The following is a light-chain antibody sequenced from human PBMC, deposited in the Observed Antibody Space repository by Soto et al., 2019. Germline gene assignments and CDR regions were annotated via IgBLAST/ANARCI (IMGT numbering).Light chain of an antibody. J-gene: IGKJ1*01. Sequence: EIVLTQSPGTLSLSPGERATLSCRASQSVSSSYLAWYQQKPGQTPRLLIYGASSRATGIPDRFSGSGSETDFTLTISRLEPQDLAVYYCQQYGSSPRTFGQRTKVEIK. CDR2: GAS. CDR3: QQYGSSPRT. V-gene: IGKV3-20*01. CDR1: QSVSSSY.